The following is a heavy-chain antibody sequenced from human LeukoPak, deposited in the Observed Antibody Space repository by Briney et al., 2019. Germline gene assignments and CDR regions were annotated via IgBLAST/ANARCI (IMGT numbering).Heavy chain of an antibody. CDR3: ARKSGHDYYDSSGYYYHY. Sequence: SETLSLTCAVYGGSFSGYYWSWIRQPPGKGLEWIGEISHSGSTNYNPSLKSRVTISVDTSKNQFSLKLSSVTAADTAVYYCARKSGHDYYDSSGYYYHYWGQGTLVTVSS. V-gene: IGHV4-34*01. D-gene: IGHD3-22*01. CDR1: GGSFSGYY. CDR2: ISHSGST. J-gene: IGHJ4*02.